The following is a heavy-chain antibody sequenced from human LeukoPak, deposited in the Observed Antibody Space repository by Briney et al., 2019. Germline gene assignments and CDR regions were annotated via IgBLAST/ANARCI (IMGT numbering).Heavy chain of an antibody. CDR1: GGTFSSYA. J-gene: IGHJ6*03. Sequence: SVKVSCKASGGTFSSYAISGLRQAPGQGVDWMGGIIPIFGTANYAQKFQGRVTITADKSTSTAYMELSSLRSEDTAVYYCARDSLTGTTSYYYYYMDVWGKGTTVTVSS. V-gene: IGHV1-69*06. CDR2: IIPIFGTA. D-gene: IGHD1-7*01. CDR3: ARDSLTGTTSYYYYYMDV.